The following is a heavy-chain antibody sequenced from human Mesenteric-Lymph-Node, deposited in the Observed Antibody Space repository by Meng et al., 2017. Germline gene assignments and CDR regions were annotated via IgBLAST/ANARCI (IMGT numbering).Heavy chain of an antibody. D-gene: IGHD1-26*01. CDR3: GSGNYFDY. J-gene: IGHJ4*02. CDR1: GFTFSGSA. V-gene: IGHV3-73*01. Sequence: EVQLVDSGGGLVQPGGSLKLSCEASGFTFSGSAMHWVRQASGKGLEWVGRVRDKANNYATSYAESVKGRFTISRDDSRNTAYLQMDSLKTEDTAVYYCGSGNYFDYWGQGTLVTVSS. CDR2: VRDKANNYAT.